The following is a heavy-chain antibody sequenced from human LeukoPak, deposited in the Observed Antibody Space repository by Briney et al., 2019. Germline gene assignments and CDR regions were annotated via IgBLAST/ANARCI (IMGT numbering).Heavy chain of an antibody. CDR3: ASEDIVVVPAAPVGY. V-gene: IGHV3-21*01. D-gene: IGHD2-2*01. CDR1: GFTFSSYS. CDR2: ISSSSYI. Sequence: GGSLRLSCAAPGFTFSSYSMNWVRQAPGKGLEWVSSISSSSYIYYADSVKGRFTISRDNAKNSLYLQMNSLRAEDTAVYYCASEDIVVVPAAPVGYWGQGTLVTVSS. J-gene: IGHJ4*02.